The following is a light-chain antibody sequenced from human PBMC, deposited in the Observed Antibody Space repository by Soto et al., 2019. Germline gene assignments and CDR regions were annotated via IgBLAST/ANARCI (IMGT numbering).Light chain of an antibody. CDR2: DVN. V-gene: IGLV2-14*03. CDR1: SSDIGAYNF. CDR3: ISWTTSTTMI. Sequence: QSVLTQPASVSGSPGQSITISCTGTSSDIGAYNFVSWYQQHPGKAPKLMLYDVNIRPSVVSNRISGSKSDNTASLTISGLQAEDGADYYCISWTTSTTMIFWGGTHLTVL. J-gene: IGLJ2*01.